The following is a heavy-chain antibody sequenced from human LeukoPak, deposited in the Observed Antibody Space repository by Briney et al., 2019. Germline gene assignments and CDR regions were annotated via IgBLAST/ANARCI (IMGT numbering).Heavy chain of an antibody. CDR2: INHSGST. V-gene: IGHV4-34*01. D-gene: IGHD4-17*01. J-gene: IGHJ1*01. CDR1: GGSFSGYY. CDR3: ARLTPYGDLFQH. Sequence: SETLSLTCAVYGGSFSGYYWSWIRQPPGKGLEWIGEINHSGSTNYNPSLKSRVTISVDTSKNQFSLKLSSVTAADTAVYYCARLTPYGDLFQHWGRGTLVSVSS.